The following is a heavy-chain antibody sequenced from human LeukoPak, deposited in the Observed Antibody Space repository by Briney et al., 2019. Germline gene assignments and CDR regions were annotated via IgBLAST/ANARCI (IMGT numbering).Heavy chain of an antibody. Sequence: SETLSLTCTVPGGSISSYYWSWIRQPPGKGLEWIGYIYYSGSTNYNPSLKGRVTISVDTSKNQFSLKLSSVTAADTAVYYCARGDCSGGSCYSGAFDIWGQGTMVTVSS. V-gene: IGHV4-59*01. CDR2: IYYSGST. CDR3: ARGDCSGGSCYSGAFDI. D-gene: IGHD2-15*01. J-gene: IGHJ3*02. CDR1: GGSISSYY.